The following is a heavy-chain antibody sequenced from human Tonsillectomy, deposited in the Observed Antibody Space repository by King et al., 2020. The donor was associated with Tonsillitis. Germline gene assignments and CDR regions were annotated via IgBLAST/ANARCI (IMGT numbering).Heavy chain of an antibody. D-gene: IGHD2-2*01. V-gene: IGHV5-51*01. CDR2: IYPGDSDT. CDR3: VRQGASRGVIEP. CDR1: GFIFTTSW. Sequence: QLVQSGAEVKKPGETLRISCKGSGFIFTTSWIAWVRQMPGKGLDWMGIIYPGDSDTRYSPSFQGRITISADKSITTAYLQWSSLKASDTAMYYCVRQGASRGVIEPWGQGTLGTVPP. J-gene: IGHJ5*02.